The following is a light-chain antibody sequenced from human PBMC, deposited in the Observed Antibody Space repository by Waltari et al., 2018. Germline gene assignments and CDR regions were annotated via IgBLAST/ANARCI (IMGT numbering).Light chain of an antibody. J-gene: IGKJ4*01. CDR3: QQRYKWPHS. Sequence: SCSASQIVGTNLAWYQKRPGQAPRLLIYDALDRAAGVPARFSGSSSGVEFTLTISSLEPEDSGVYFCQQRYKWPHSFGGGTKVEI. CDR1: QIVGTN. CDR2: DAL. V-gene: IGKV3-11*01.